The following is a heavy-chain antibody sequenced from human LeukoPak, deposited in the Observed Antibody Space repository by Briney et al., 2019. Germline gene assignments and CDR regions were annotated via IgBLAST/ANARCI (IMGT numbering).Heavy chain of an antibody. CDR1: GFTFSTYW. CDR3: ARPRGSGSGSYYDF. D-gene: IGHD3-10*01. J-gene: IGHJ4*02. V-gene: IGHV3-74*01. Sequence: PGGSLRLSCAASGFTFSTYWMHWVRQAPGKGLVWVSRINSDGSNTNYADSVKGRFTISRDNAKNTLYLQMTSLKAEDTAVYYCARPRGSGSGSYYDFWGQGTLVTVSS. CDR2: INSDGSNT.